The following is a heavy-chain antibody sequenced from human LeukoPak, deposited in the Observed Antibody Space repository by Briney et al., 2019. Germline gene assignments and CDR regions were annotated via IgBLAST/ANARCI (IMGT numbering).Heavy chain of an antibody. CDR3: ARGRGRVVVITTSRRSFWFDS. CDR2: INHSGST. Sequence: PSETLSLTCAVYGGPFSSYYWSWIRQPPGKGLEWIGEINHSGSTNYKPSLKSRVTISVDTSKNQFSLKLSSVTAADTAVYYCARGRGRVVVITTSRRSFWFDSWGQGTLVTVSP. V-gene: IGHV4-34*01. D-gene: IGHD3-22*01. J-gene: IGHJ5*01. CDR1: GGPFSSYY.